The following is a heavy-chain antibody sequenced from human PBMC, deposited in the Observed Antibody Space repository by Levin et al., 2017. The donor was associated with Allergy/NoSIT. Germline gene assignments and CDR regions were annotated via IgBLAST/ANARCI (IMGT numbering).Heavy chain of an antibody. V-gene: IGHV3-48*01. CDR3: ARDCAVAGAGDDY. Sequence: SGGSLRLSCAASGFTFSSYSMNWVRQAPGKGPEWVSYISSTSITIYYADSVKGRFTISRDNAKKSLYLQMNSLRAEDTAVYYCARDCAVAGAGDDYWGQGALVTVSS. J-gene: IGHJ4*02. CDR1: GFTFSSYS. D-gene: IGHD6-19*01. CDR2: ISSTSITI.